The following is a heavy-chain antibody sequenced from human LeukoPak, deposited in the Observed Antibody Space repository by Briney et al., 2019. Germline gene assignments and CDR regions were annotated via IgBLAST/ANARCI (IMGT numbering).Heavy chain of an antibody. CDR1: GGSISSSSYY. CDR2: VYYSGST. Sequence: PSETLSLTCTVSGGSISSSSYYWGWIRQPPGKGLEWIGYVYYSGSTNYNPSLKSRVTISVDTSKNQFSLKLSSVTAADTAVYYCASSHYDSSGYYYEPWSYDAFDIWGQGTMVTVSS. J-gene: IGHJ3*02. D-gene: IGHD3-22*01. CDR3: ASSHYDSSGYYYEPWSYDAFDI. V-gene: IGHV4-61*05.